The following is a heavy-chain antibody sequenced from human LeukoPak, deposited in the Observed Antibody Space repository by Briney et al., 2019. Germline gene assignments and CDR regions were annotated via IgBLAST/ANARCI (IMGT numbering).Heavy chain of an antibody. Sequence: SETLSLTCTVSCGSISSYYWSWIRQPPGKGLEWIGYIYYSGSTNYNPSLKSRVTISVDTSKNQFSLKLSTVTAADTAVYYCARGVVVAASFDYWGQGTLVTVSS. CDR3: ARGVVVAASFDY. CDR1: CGSISSYY. V-gene: IGHV4-59*01. J-gene: IGHJ4*02. D-gene: IGHD2-15*01. CDR2: IYYSGST.